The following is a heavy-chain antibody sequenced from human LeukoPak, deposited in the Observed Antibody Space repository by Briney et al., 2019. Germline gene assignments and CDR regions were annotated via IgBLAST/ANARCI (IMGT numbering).Heavy chain of an antibody. CDR2: INPSGGST. CDR1: GYTFTSYY. J-gene: IGHJ4*02. Sequence: ASVKVSCKASGYTFTSYYMHWVRQAPGQGLEWMGIINPSGGSTSYAQKFQGRVTMTRDTSTSTVYMELSSLRSEDTAVYYCARDPISYYGSGSLDYWGQGTLVTVSS. D-gene: IGHD3-10*01. CDR3: ARDPISYYGSGSLDY. V-gene: IGHV1-46*01.